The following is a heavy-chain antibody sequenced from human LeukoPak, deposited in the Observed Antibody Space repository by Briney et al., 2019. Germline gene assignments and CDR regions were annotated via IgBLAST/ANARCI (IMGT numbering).Heavy chain of an antibody. J-gene: IGHJ4*02. D-gene: IGHD1-26*01. V-gene: IGHV3-30*04. CDR1: GFTFSSYA. Sequence: HPGGSLRLSCAASGFTFSSYAMHWVRQAPGKGLEWVAVISYNGRNDYYADSVKGRFTISRDISKNTLFLQMNSLRVEDTAMYYCARGEWDLRDWGQGTLVIVSS. CDR2: ISYNGRND. CDR3: ARGEWDLRD.